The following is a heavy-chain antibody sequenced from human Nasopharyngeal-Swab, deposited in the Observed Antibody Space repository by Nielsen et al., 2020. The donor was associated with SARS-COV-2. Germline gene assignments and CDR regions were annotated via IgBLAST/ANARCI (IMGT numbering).Heavy chain of an antibody. J-gene: IGHJ3*02. CDR2: IYYSGST. D-gene: IGHD2-2*01. CDR1: GGSVSSGSYY. Sequence: SETLSLTCTVSGGSVSSGSYYWSLIRQPPGKGLDLIGYIYYSGSTNYNPSLKSRVTISVDTSKNQFSLKLSSVTAADTAVYYCARGRQYQLLFIFVEDAFDIWGQGTMVTVSS. V-gene: IGHV4-61*01. CDR3: ARGRQYQLLFIFVEDAFDI.